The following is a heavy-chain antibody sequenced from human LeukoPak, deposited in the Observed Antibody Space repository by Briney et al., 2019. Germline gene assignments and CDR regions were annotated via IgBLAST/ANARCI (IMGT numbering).Heavy chain of an antibody. D-gene: IGHD1-26*01. V-gene: IGHV1-2*02. CDR1: GYTFTGYY. CDR3: ARDLYSGSYPVGY. CDR2: INPNSGGT. J-gene: IGHJ4*02. Sequence: ASVTVSCKASGYTFTGYYMHWVRQAPGQGLEWMGWINPNSGGTNYAQKFQGRVTMTRDTSISTAYMELSRLRSDDTAVYYCARDLYSGSYPVGYWGQGTLVSVSS.